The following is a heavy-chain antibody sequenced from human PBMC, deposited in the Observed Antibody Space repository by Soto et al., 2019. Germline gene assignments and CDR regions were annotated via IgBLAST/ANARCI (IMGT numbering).Heavy chain of an antibody. CDR2: IYSGGST. D-gene: IGHD6-6*01. Sequence: GGSLRLSCAASGFTVSSNYMSWVRQAPGKGLEWVSVIYSGGSTYYSDYVKGRFTISRDNSKNTLYLQMNSLRAEDTAVYYFARDQEYSSSPGAFDIWGQGTMVTVSS. CDR1: GFTVSSNY. CDR3: ARDQEYSSSPGAFDI. J-gene: IGHJ3*02. V-gene: IGHV3-53*01.